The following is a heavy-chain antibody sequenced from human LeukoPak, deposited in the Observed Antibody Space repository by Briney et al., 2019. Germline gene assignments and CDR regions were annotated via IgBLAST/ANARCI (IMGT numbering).Heavy chain of an antibody. Sequence: PSETLSLTCTVSGGSISSYYWSWIRQPPGKGLEWFGYIYYSGSTNYNPSLKSRVTISVDTSKNQFSLKLSSVTAADTAVYYCARARYYYGSGSPIGYWGQGTLVTVSS. D-gene: IGHD3-10*01. J-gene: IGHJ4*02. CDR2: IYYSGST. CDR3: ARARYYYGSGSPIGY. CDR1: GGSISSYY. V-gene: IGHV4-59*01.